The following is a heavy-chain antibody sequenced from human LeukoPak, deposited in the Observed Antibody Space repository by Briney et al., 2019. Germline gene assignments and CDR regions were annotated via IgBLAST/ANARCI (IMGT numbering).Heavy chain of an antibody. Sequence: ASVKVSCKASGYTFTSYGISWVRQAPAQGLEWMGWISAYNGNINYAQKLQGRVTMTTDTYTSTAYMELRSLRSDDTAVYYCARDGEYCSSTSCYMPHDAFDIWGQGTMVTVSS. CDR2: ISAYNGNI. J-gene: IGHJ3*02. CDR3: ARDGEYCSSTSCYMPHDAFDI. CDR1: GYTFTSYG. V-gene: IGHV1-18*01. D-gene: IGHD2-2*02.